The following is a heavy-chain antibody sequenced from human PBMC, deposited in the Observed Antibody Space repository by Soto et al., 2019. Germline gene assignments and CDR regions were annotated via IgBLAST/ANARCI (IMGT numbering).Heavy chain of an antibody. CDR3: ARDPLIGNTDYGLDV. J-gene: IGHJ6*02. D-gene: IGHD2-21*01. V-gene: IGHV3-74*01. CDR1: GFTFSSFW. Sequence: GGSLRLSCAAPGFTFSSFWMHWVRQAPGKGLVWVSRINNDGSSTAYADSVKGRFTISRDNAKSTLYLQVTSLRAEDTAVYYCARDPLIGNTDYGLDVWGQGTTVTVSS. CDR2: INNDGSST.